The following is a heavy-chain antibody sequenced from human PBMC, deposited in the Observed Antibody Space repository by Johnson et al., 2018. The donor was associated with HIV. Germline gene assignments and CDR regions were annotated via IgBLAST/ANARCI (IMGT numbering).Heavy chain of an antibody. D-gene: IGHD1-1*01. J-gene: IGHJ3*02. V-gene: IGHV3-11*04. CDR2: ISSSGNTI. CDR3: GRESTGAGTAFDI. CDR1: GFTFRDYY. Sequence: QVQLVESGGDLVKPGGSLRLSCAASGFTFRDYYMSWIRQAPGKGLECVSYISSSGNTISYADSVKGRFTISRDNAQDSLYLQMNSLRVDDTAVYYCGRESTGAGTAFDIWGQGTMV.